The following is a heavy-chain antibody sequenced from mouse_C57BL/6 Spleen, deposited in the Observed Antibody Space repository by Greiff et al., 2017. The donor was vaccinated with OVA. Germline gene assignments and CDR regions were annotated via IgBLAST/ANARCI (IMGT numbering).Heavy chain of an antibody. Sequence: QVQLQQPGAELVTPGASVKLSCKASGYTFTSYWMHWVKQRPGQGLEWIGEIDPSDSYTNYNQKFKGKSTLTVDKSSSTAYMQLSSLTSEDSAVYYCARKLIYYDYWFDYWGQGTTLTVSS. CDR1: GYTFTSYW. J-gene: IGHJ2*01. D-gene: IGHD2-4*01. V-gene: IGHV1-69*01. CDR3: ARKLIYYDYWFDY. CDR2: IDPSDSYT.